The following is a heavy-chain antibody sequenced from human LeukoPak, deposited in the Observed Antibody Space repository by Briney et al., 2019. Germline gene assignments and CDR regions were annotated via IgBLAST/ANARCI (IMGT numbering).Heavy chain of an antibody. CDR1: GFTFNNYW. J-gene: IGHJ4*02. CDR2: ISGSGGST. V-gene: IGHV3-23*01. CDR3: AKDLRNIVVVVAAAS. D-gene: IGHD2-15*01. Sequence: PGGSLRLSCTASGFTFNNYWMSWVRQAPGKGLEWVSAISGSGGSTYYADSVKGRFTISRDNSKNTLYLQMNSLRAEDTAVYYCAKDLRNIVVVVAAASWGQGTLVTVSS.